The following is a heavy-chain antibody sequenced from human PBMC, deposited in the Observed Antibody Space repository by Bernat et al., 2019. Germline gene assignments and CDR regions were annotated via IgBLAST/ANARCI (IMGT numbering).Heavy chain of an antibody. CDR3: VRDAGYCSGGSCYNLFDS. Sequence: EVQLVESGGDLVQPGGSLRLSCAASGSTFSDHYMDWVRQAPGKGLEWISRIRNKPNSYTTEYAASVKGRFTISRDDSKNSLYLQMNSLKTEDTAVYYCVRDAGYCSGGSCYNLFDSWGQGTLVTVSS. J-gene: IGHJ4*02. CDR1: GSTFSDHY. D-gene: IGHD2-15*01. V-gene: IGHV3-72*01. CDR2: IRNKPNSYTT.